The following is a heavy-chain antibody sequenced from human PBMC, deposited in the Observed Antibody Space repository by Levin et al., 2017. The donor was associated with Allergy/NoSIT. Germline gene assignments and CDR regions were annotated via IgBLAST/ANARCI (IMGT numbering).Heavy chain of an antibody. D-gene: IGHD6-13*01. CDR1: GGSISSYY. V-gene: IGHV4-59*01. Sequence: ASETLSLTCTVSGGSISSYYWSWIRQPPGKGLEWIGYIYSSGSTDYNPSLKSRVTISVDTSKNQFSLKLSSVTAADTAVYYCARDSSSWDRACDSWGQGTLVTVSS. CDR3: ARDSSSWDRACDS. J-gene: IGHJ3*02. CDR2: IYSSGST.